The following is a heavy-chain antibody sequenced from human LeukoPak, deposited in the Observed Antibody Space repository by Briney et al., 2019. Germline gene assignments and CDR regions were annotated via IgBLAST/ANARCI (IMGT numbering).Heavy chain of an antibody. V-gene: IGHV1-8*01. D-gene: IGHD1-26*01. J-gene: IGHJ5*02. Sequence: ASVRVSCKASGYTSTNDDINWVRQASGQGLEWMGWMNPNSGTTGYAQRFQGRVTMTRDTSISTAYMELTSLTSDDTAVYYCARGNPWEVLPHGDLWGQGTLVTVSS. CDR2: MNPNSGTT. CDR3: ARGNPWEVLPHGDL. CDR1: GYTSTNDD.